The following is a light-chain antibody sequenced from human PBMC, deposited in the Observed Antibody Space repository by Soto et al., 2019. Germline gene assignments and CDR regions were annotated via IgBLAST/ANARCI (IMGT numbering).Light chain of an antibody. Sequence: DIQMTQSPSSLSASVGDRVTITCRASQSISTSLNWYQQKPGKAPKLLIYAASSLQSGVPSRFSGSGSGTDFTLTIGSLQSEDFATYYCQQSYSSLWTFGQGTTVEAK. CDR1: QSISTS. CDR2: AAS. J-gene: IGKJ1*01. CDR3: QQSYSSLWT. V-gene: IGKV1-39*01.